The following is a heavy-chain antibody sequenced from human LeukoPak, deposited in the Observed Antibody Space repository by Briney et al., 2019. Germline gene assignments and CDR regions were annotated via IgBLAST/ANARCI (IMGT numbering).Heavy chain of an antibody. V-gene: IGHV3-11*04. J-gene: IGHJ4*02. Sequence: GGSLRLSCAASGFTVSSNYMSWVRQAPGKGLEWVSYISSSGSTIYYADSVKGRFTISRDNAKNSLYLQMNSLRAEDTAVYYCVRDLGYDHSGVWQKYFDSWGQGALVTVS. CDR3: VRDLGYDHSGVWQKYFDS. CDR1: GFTVSSNY. D-gene: IGHD2-21*02. CDR2: ISSSGSTI.